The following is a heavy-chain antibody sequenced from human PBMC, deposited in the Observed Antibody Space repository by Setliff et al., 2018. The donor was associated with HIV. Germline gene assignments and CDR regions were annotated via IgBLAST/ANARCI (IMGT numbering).Heavy chain of an antibody. CDR2: IHYSGST. D-gene: IGHD3-3*01. CDR3: ARSKTFYDFWGGYYTHGAFKI. CDR1: GGSISSGAYY. Sequence: SETLSLTCTVSGGSISSGAYYWGWIRQHPGKGLEWIGYIHYSGSTYYNPSLKSRVTISVDTSKNQFSLNLTSVTAADTAVYYCARSKTFYDFWGGYYTHGAFKIWGLGTMVTVSS. J-gene: IGHJ3*02. V-gene: IGHV4-31*03.